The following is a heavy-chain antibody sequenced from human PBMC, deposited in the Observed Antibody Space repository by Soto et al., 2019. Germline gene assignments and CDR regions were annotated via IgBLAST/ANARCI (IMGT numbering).Heavy chain of an antibody. Sequence: SETLSLTCTVSGGSVSSGSYYWSWIRQPPGKGLEWIGYIYYSGSTNYNPSLKSRVTISVDTSKNQFSLKLSSVTAADTAVYYCARGDSNYVTYYYYYMDVWGKGTTVTVSS. CDR1: GGSVSSGSYY. CDR2: IYYSGST. V-gene: IGHV4-61*01. CDR3: ARGDSNYVTYYYYYMDV. J-gene: IGHJ6*03. D-gene: IGHD4-4*01.